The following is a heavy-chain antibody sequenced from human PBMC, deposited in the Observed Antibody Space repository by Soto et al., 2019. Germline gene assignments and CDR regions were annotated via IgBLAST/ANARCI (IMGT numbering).Heavy chain of an antibody. CDR2: IWYDGSNK. CDR1: GFTFSSYG. D-gene: IGHD5-18*01. CDR3: AREVQNSLDY. Sequence: QVQLVESGGGVVQPGRSLRLSCAASGFTFSSYGMHWVRQAPGKGLEWVAVIWYDGSNKYYADSVKGRFTISRDNSKNALYLQMNSLRAEATAVYYCAREVQNSLDYWGPGTLVTVSS. J-gene: IGHJ4*02. V-gene: IGHV3-33*01.